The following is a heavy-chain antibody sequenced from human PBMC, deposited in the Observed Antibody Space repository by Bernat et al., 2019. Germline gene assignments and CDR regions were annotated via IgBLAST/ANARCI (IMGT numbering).Heavy chain of an antibody. CDR3: ARDSSNNYGMDV. CDR1: GGSFSGYY. CDR2: INHSGST. Sequence: QVQLQQWGAGLLKPSETLSLTCAVYGGSFSGYYWSWIRQPPGKGLEWIGEINHSGSTNYNPSLKSRVTISVDTSKNQFSLKLSSVTAADTAIYYCARDSSNNYGMDVWGQGTTVTVSS. V-gene: IGHV4-34*01. J-gene: IGHJ6*02.